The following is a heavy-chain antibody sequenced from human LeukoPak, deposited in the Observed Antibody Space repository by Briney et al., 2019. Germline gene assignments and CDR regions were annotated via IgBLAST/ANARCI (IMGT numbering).Heavy chain of an antibody. D-gene: IGHD2-15*01. Sequence: GGSLRLSCAASGFGFRSYGMHWVRQAPGKGLEGVAVIWHDGSNDYYADCVRGRFAISRENSKKMLYLQMHRLTVEDTAVYYCARDGVVASTERKEYFQYWGQGTLVTVSS. V-gene: IGHV3-33*01. CDR1: GFGFRSYG. CDR2: IWHDGSND. CDR3: ARDGVVASTERKEYFQY. J-gene: IGHJ1*01.